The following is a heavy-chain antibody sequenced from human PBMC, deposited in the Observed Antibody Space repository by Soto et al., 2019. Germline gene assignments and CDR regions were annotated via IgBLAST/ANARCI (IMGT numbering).Heavy chain of an antibody. CDR2: ISGSGGST. Sequence: GGSLRLSCAASGFTFSSYAMSWVRQAPGKGLEWVSAISGSGGSTYYADSVKGRFTISRDNSKNTLYLQMNSLRAEDTAVYYCAKDFSEELMVYAIFRDRRYYFDYWGQGTLVTVSS. V-gene: IGHV3-23*01. J-gene: IGHJ4*02. D-gene: IGHD2-8*01. CDR1: GFTFSSYA. CDR3: AKDFSEELMVYAIFRDRRYYFDY.